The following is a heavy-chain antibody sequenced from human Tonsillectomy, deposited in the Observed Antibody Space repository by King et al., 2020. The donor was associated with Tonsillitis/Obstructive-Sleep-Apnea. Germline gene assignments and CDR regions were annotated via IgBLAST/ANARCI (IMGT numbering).Heavy chain of an antibody. V-gene: IGHV3-64D*06. CDR1: GFTFSSYA. Sequence: QLVQSGGGLVQPGGFLRLSCSASGFTFSSYAMHWVRQAPGKGLEYVSAISSNGGSTYYADSVKGRFTISRDNSKNTLYLQMSSLRAEDTAVYYCVKGEPLLSPYFDYWGQGTLVTVSS. CDR3: VKGEPLLSPYFDY. J-gene: IGHJ4*02. CDR2: ISSNGGST. D-gene: IGHD1-14*01.